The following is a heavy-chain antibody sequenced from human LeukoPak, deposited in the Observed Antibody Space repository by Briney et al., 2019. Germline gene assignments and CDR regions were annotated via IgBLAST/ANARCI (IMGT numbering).Heavy chain of an antibody. D-gene: IGHD3-9*01. CDR2: IYYSGST. CDR1: GGSISSSSYY. Sequence: SETLSLTCTVSGGSISSSSYYWGWIRQPPGKGLERIGSIYYSGSTYYNPSLKSRVTISVDTSKNQFSLKLSSVTAADTAVYYFASKAAYDILTGYYPLLGCIWGQGTMVTVSS. CDR3: ASKAAYDILTGYYPLLGCI. V-gene: IGHV4-39*01. J-gene: IGHJ3*02.